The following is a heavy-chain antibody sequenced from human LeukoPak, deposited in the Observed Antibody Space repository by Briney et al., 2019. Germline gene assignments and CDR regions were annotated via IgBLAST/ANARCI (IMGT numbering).Heavy chain of an antibody. V-gene: IGHV1-8*01. J-gene: IGHJ4*02. CDR3: ARAVAVARYDY. CDR2: TNPNSGNT. D-gene: IGHD6-19*01. CDR1: GYTFTSYE. Sequence: ASVKVSCKASGYTFTSYEINWVRQATGQGLEWMGWTNPNSGNTGYAQKFQGRVTMTRNTSISTAYMELSSLRSEDTAVYYCARAVAVARYDYWGQGTLVTVSS.